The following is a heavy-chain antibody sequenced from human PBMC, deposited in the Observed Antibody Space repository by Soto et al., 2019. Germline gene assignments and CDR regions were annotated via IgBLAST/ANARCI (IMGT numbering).Heavy chain of an antibody. CDR1: GYTFTSYG. CDR2: ISAYNGNT. V-gene: IGHV1-18*01. CDR3: AGGGARGKNSYYYGRDF. Sequence: QVQLVQSGAEVKKPGASVKVSCKASGYTFTSYGISWVRQAPGQGLEWMGWISAYNGNTNYAQKLQGRVTMTTDTATSTAYMERRSLRSDNPAGYYWAGGGARGKNSYYYGRDFGGQGTTATVSS. D-gene: IGHD2-15*01. J-gene: IGHJ6*02.